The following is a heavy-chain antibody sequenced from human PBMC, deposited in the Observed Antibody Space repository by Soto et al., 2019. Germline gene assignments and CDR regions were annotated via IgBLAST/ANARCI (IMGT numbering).Heavy chain of an antibody. Sequence: GGSLRLSCAASGFTFSDYYMSWIRQAPGKGLEWVSYISSSGSTIYYADSVKGRFTISRDNAKNSLYLQMNSLIAEDTAVYYCAREGHSWNPTDFDWFDPWGEGTLVTVSS. CDR1: GFTFSDYY. V-gene: IGHV3-11*01. CDR3: AREGHSWNPTDFDWFDP. D-gene: IGHD1-20*01. CDR2: ISSSGSTI. J-gene: IGHJ5*02.